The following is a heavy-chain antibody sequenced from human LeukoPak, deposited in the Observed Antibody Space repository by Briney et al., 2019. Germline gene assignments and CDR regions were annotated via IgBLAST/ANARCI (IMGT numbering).Heavy chain of an antibody. CDR2: INPKSGGT. CDR3: ARGPRITIFGVVMANDAFDI. D-gene: IGHD3-3*01. J-gene: IGHJ3*02. CDR1: GYTFTDYF. V-gene: IGHV1-2*02. Sequence: ASVKVSCKASGYTFTDYFMNWVRQAPGQGLEWMGWINPKSGGTVYAQKFQGRVTMTRDTSSSTAYMELSSLRFDDTVVYYCARGPRITIFGVVMANDAFDIWGQGTMVTVSS.